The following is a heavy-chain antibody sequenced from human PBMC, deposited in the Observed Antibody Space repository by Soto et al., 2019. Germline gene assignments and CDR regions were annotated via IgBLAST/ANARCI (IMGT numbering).Heavy chain of an antibody. V-gene: IGHV1-18*01. CDR3: TLTSGYGDYILHSFDI. J-gene: IGHJ3*02. CDR2: LSTYNGDT. D-gene: IGHD4-17*01. CDR1: GYTFNNFG. Sequence: ASVKVSCKASGYTFNNFGVTWVRQAPGQGLEWMGRLSTYNGDTNYAQMLQGRVTMTADSSTNTAYMELRSLRSVDTAMYYCTLTSGYGDYILHSFDIWGQGTMVTVSS.